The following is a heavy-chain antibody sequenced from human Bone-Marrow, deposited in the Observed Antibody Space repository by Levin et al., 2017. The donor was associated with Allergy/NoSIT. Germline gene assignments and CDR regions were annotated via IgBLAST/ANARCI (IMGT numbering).Heavy chain of an antibody. CDR1: GFTFSSYA. Sequence: GESLKISCAASGFTFSSYAMSWVRQAPGKGLEWVSAISGSGGSTYYADSVKGRFTISRDNSKNTLYLQMNSLRAEDTAVYYCAKDHLGVTTGNFDYWGQGTLVTVSS. CDR3: AKDHLGVTTGNFDY. V-gene: IGHV3-23*01. J-gene: IGHJ4*02. CDR2: ISGSGGST. D-gene: IGHD1-26*01.